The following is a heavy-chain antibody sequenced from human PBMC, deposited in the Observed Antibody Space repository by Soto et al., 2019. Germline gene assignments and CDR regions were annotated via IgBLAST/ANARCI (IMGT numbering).Heavy chain of an antibody. V-gene: IGHV3-7*01. J-gene: IGHJ6*02. Sequence: GGSLRLSCAASGFTFSSYAMSWVRQAPGKGLEWVANIKQDGSEKYYVDSVKGRFTISRDNAKNSLYLQMNSLRAEDTAVYYCARDYGDYIYYYYGMDVWGQGTTVTVSS. D-gene: IGHD4-17*01. CDR2: IKQDGSEK. CDR1: GFTFSSYA. CDR3: ARDYGDYIYYYYGMDV.